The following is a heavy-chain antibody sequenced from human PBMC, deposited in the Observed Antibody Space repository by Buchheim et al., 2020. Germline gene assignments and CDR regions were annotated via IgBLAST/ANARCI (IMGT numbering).Heavy chain of an antibody. CDR1: GYTFTGYF. J-gene: IGHJ4*02. D-gene: IGHD1-7*01. CDR2: INPKSGGT. CDR3: ARVIRYNWNYDY. V-gene: IGHV1-2*02. Sequence: QVRLVQSGAEVKKPGASVKVSCKTSGYTFTGYFMHWVRQAPGHGLEWMGWINPKSGGTDYAQKFQGRVTMTGDTSISTVYLELSSLRSDDTAVYYCARVIRYNWNYDYWGQGTL.